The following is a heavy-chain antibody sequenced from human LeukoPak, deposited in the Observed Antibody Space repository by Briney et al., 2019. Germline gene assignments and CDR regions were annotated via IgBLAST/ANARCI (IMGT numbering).Heavy chain of an antibody. CDR3: ARGRGYYYYMDV. CDR1: GDSVSSNTAS. V-gene: IGHV6-1*01. J-gene: IGHJ6*03. CDR2: TYYRSKWYN. Sequence: SQTLSLTCAISGDSVSSNTASWNWVRQSPSRGLEWLGRTYYRSKWYNDYAVSVKSRITINPDTSKNQFSLQLNSVAPEDTAVYYCARGRGYYYYMDVWGKGTTVTISS.